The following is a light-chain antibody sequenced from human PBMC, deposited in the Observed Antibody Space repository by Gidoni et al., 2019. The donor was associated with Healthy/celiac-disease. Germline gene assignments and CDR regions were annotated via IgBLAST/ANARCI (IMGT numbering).Light chain of an antibody. CDR3: QVWDSSSDHLV. V-gene: IGLV3-21*02. CDR1: NIGSKS. CDR2: DDN. Sequence: SYVLTQPASVSVAPGQTARITCGGNNIGSKSVHWYQQKPGQAPVLVVYDDNDRPSGIPERFSGSTSGNTATLTISRVEAGDEADYYCQVWDSSSDHLVFGGGTKLTVL. J-gene: IGLJ2*01.